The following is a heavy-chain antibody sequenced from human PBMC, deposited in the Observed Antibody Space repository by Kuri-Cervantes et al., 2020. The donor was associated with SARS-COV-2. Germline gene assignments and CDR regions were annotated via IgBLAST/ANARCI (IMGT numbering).Heavy chain of an antibody. CDR2: ISGSGGST. Sequence: GESLKISCAASGFTFSSYAMSWVRQAPGKGLEWVSAISGSGGSTYYADSVKGRFTISRDNSKNTLYLQMKSLRAEDTAVYYCARDFLLLAAQDHWGQGTLVTVSS. J-gene: IGHJ4*02. CDR3: ARDFLLLAAQDH. CDR1: GFTFSSYA. V-gene: IGHV3-23*01. D-gene: IGHD6-13*01.